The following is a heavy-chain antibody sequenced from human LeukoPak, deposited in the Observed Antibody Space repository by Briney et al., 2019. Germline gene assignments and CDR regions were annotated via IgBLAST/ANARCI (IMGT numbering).Heavy chain of an antibody. Sequence: SETLSLTCSVSGGSISTYSWNWIRQPPGRGLEWIGYIYYSGSTNYNPSLKSRVTMSVDTSKNHFSLKLSSVTAADTAVYYCARLGERATKPFGWAVVPSPIGSSRGFDHWGQGILVTVSS. D-gene: IGHD2-2*02. CDR3: ARLGERATKPFGWAVVPSPIGSSRGFDH. CDR1: GGSISTYS. CDR2: IYYSGST. V-gene: IGHV4-59*01. J-gene: IGHJ4*02.